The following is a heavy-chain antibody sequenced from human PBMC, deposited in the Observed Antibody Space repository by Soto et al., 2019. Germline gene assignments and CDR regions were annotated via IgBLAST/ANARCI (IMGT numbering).Heavy chain of an antibody. Sequence: EAQLVESGGGLVKPGGSLRLSCAASGFTFSSYSMNWVRQAPGKGLEWVSSISSSSSYIYYADSVKGRFTISRDNAKNSLYLQMNSLRAEDTAVYYCAREERIVGATRGMDVWGQGTTVTVSS. J-gene: IGHJ6*02. CDR1: GFTFSSYS. CDR2: ISSSSSYI. V-gene: IGHV3-21*01. CDR3: AREERIVGATRGMDV. D-gene: IGHD1-26*01.